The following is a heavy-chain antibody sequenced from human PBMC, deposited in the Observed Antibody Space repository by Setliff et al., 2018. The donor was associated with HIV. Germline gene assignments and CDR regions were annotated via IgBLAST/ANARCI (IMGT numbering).Heavy chain of an antibody. D-gene: IGHD3-16*01. CDR3: ARGGRKDLADY. Sequence: PSETLSLTCTVSGGPISSAGGYFYSWLRQHPGKGLEWIGYIYYSGSTYYSPSLKSRFTISMDTSKNQFSLKVTSVSAADTAVYYCARGGRKDLADYWGQGALVTVSS. V-gene: IGHV4-31*03. CDR1: GGPISSAGGYF. CDR2: IYYSGST. J-gene: IGHJ4*02.